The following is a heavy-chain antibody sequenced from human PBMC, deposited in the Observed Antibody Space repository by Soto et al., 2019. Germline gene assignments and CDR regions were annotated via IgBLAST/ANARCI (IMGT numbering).Heavy chain of an antibody. CDR1: GFPFISYA. V-gene: IGHV3-23*01. CDR3: AKDPYSWAYDTYDYYGMDV. J-gene: IGHJ6*02. Sequence: PGGSLRLSCAASGFPFISYAMNWVRQAPGKGLEWVSGISGSGGSSYYADSVKGRFTMSRDNSKNMVFLEMTSLRAEDTAVYYCAKDPYSWAYDTYDYYGMDVWGQGTTVTVSS. CDR2: ISGSGGSS. D-gene: IGHD4-4*01.